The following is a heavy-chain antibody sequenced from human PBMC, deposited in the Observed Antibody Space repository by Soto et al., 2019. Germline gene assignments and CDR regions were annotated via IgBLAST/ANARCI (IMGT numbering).Heavy chain of an antibody. CDR3: ARDPYCSGTSCQNRGAFDI. D-gene: IGHD2-2*01. Sequence: ASVKVSCKASGYTFTSYAMHWVRQAPGQRLEWMGWINAGNGNTKYSQKFQGRVTITRDTSASTAYMELSSLRSEDTAVYYCARDPYCSGTSCQNRGAFDIWGQGTMVTVSS. CDR2: INAGNGNT. CDR1: GYTFTSYA. J-gene: IGHJ3*02. V-gene: IGHV1-3*01.